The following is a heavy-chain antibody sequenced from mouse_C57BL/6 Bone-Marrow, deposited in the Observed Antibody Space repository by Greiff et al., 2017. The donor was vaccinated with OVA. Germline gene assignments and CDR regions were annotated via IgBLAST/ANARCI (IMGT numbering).Heavy chain of an antibody. CDR3: ARNGLIDY. D-gene: IGHD2-4*01. J-gene: IGHJ2*01. CDR2: IAPNSGGT. Sequence: QVQLQQPGAELVQPGASVTLSCKASGYTFTSYWMHWVKQRPGRGLEWIGRIAPNSGGTKYNEKFQSKATLTVYKPSSTAYMQLSSLTSEDSAVYYCARNGLIDYWGQGTTLTVSS. V-gene: IGHV1-72*01. CDR1: GYTFTSYW.